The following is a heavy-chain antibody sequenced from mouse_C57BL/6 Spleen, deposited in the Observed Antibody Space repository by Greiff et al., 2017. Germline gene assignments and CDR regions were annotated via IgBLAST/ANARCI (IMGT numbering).Heavy chain of an antibody. V-gene: IGHV10-1*01. Sequence: EVQLVESGGGLVQPKGSLKLSCAASGFSFNTYAMNWVRPAPGTGLEWVARIRSKSNNYATYYADSVKDRFTISREESESMLDLQMNNLKTEDTAMYYCVKDYMGWGQGTLVTVSA. D-gene: IGHD2-12*01. CDR1: GFSFNTYA. CDR3: VKDYMG. J-gene: IGHJ3*01. CDR2: IRSKSNNYAT.